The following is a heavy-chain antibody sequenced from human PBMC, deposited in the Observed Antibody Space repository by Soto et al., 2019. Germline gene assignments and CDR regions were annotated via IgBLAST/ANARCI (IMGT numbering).Heavy chain of an antibody. CDR2: IYYSGST. CDR3: ARVRGSHGMDV. D-gene: IGHD3-10*01. CDR1: GGSISSYY. V-gene: IGHV4-59*01. Sequence: PLETLSLTCTVSGGSISSYYWSWIRQPPGKGLEWIGYIYYSGSTNYNPSLKSRVTISVDTSKNQFSLKLSSVTAADTAVYYCARVRGSHGMDVWGQGTTVTVSS. J-gene: IGHJ6*02.